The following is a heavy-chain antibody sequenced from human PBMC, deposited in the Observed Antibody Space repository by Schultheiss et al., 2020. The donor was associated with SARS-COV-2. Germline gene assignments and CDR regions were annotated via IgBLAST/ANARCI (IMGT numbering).Heavy chain of an antibody. J-gene: IGHJ4*02. V-gene: IGHV4-4*02. Sequence: SETLSLTCAVSGGSISSSNWWSWVRQPPGKGLEWIGEIYHSGSTNYNPSLKSRVTISVDTSKNQFSLKLSSVTAADTAVYYCASIRGVGATDYFDYWGQGTLVTVSS. CDR1: GGSISSSNW. CDR2: IYHSGST. CDR3: ASIRGVGATDYFDY. D-gene: IGHD1-26*01.